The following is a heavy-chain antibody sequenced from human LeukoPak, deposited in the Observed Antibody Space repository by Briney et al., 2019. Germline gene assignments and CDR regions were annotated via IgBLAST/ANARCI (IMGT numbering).Heavy chain of an antibody. CDR3: ARDAVTYYYDSSGYFTYFDY. CDR1: GGTFSSYA. Sequence: ASVKVSCKASGGTFSSYAISWVRQAPGQGLEWMGWMNPNSGNTGYAQKFQGRVTITRNTSISTAYMELSSLRSEDTAVYYCARDAVTYYYDSSGYFTYFDYWGQGTLVTVSS. J-gene: IGHJ4*02. V-gene: IGHV1-8*03. CDR2: MNPNSGNT. D-gene: IGHD3-22*01.